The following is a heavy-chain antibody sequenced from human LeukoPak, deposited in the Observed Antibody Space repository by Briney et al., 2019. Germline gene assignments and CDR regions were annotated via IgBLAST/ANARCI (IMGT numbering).Heavy chain of an antibody. V-gene: IGHV1-2*02. Sequence: ASVKVSFKASGYTFTGYYMHWVRQAPGQGLEWMGWINPNSGGTNYAQKFQGRVTMTRDTSISTAYMELSRLRSDDTAVYYCARGYDFWSGYTFPYYFDYWGQGTLVTVSS. D-gene: IGHD3-3*01. CDR2: INPNSGGT. CDR1: GYTFTGYY. J-gene: IGHJ4*02. CDR3: ARGYDFWSGYTFPYYFDY.